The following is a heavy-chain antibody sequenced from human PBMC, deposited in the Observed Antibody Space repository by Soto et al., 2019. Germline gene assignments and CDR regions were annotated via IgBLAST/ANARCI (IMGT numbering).Heavy chain of an antibody. Sequence: ASVKVSWKAAGYAFTIYAMHWVRQAPGQRLEWMGWINAGNGNTKYSQKFQGRVTITRDTSASTAYMELSSLRSEDTAVYYCARTLRYVAADAFDIWGQGTMVTVSS. CDR2: INAGNGNT. D-gene: IGHD3-9*01. J-gene: IGHJ3*02. V-gene: IGHV1-3*01. CDR1: GYAFTIYA. CDR3: ARTLRYVAADAFDI.